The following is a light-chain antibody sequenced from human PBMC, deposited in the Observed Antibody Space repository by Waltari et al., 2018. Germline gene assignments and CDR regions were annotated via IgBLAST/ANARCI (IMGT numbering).Light chain of an antibody. CDR3: QQSYDTPRT. CDR2: AAS. J-gene: IGKJ1*01. V-gene: IGKV1-39*01. Sequence: QMTQSLISLSAPVGDKVNITCRARQYISTYLNWYQQKPVKGPKLLIYAASTLQSGVPSRFSGSGSGTDFTFTISSLQLEDFATYYCQQSYDTPRTFGQGTKVEVK. CDR1: QYISTY.